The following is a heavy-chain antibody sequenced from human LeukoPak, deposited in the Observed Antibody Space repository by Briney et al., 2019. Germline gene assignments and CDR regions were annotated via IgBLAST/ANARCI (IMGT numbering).Heavy chain of an antibody. Sequence: GAPVKVSCKTSGYNFIYYYIHWVRQAPGQGLEWMALINPSGGSTSYAQKFQGRVTMTRDTSTSTVYMELRSLRSEDTAVYYCARGPYSSGWYGLDYWGQGTLVTVSS. CDR2: INPSGGST. J-gene: IGHJ4*02. CDR3: ARGPYSSGWYGLDY. CDR1: GYNFIYYY. D-gene: IGHD6-19*01. V-gene: IGHV1-46*01.